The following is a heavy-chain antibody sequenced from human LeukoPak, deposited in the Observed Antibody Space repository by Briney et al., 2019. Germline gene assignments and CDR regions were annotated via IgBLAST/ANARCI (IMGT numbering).Heavy chain of an antibody. Sequence: ASVKVSCKASGYTFTGYYMHWVRLAPGQGLEWMGWINPNSGGTNYAQKFQGRVTMTRDTSISTAYMELSRLRSDDTAVYYCARDRYSSGWYEGDYWGQGTLVTVSS. J-gene: IGHJ4*02. CDR3: ARDRYSSGWYEGDY. V-gene: IGHV1-2*02. D-gene: IGHD6-19*01. CDR2: INPNSGGT. CDR1: GYTFTGYY.